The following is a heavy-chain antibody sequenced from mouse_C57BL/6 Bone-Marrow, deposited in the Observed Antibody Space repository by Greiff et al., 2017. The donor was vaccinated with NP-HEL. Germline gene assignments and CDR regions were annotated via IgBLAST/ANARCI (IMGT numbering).Heavy chain of an antibody. CDR1: GFTFTDYY. D-gene: IGHD2-2*01. V-gene: IGHV7-3*01. Sequence: EVKLVESGGGLVQPGGSLSLSCAASGFTFTDYYMSWVRQPPGKALEWLGFIRNKANGYTTEYSASVKGRFTISRDNSQSILYLQMNALRAEDSATDYCARWEGYDEKDAMDDWGQGTSVTVAS. CDR2: IRNKANGYTT. J-gene: IGHJ4*01. CDR3: ARWEGYDEKDAMDD.